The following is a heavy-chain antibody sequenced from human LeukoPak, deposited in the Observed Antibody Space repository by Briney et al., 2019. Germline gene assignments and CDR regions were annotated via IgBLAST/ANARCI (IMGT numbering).Heavy chain of an antibody. CDR1: GDSASSNSAA. CDR3: ARELIHRGGSYPDY. Sequence: SQTLSLTCAISGDSASSNSAAWTWIRQSPSRGLQWLGRTYYRSKWYNDYAVSVKSRITINPDTSKNQCSLQLNSVTPEDTAVYFCARELIHRGGSYPDYWGQGTLVTVSS. J-gene: IGHJ4*02. D-gene: IGHD1-26*01. CDR2: TYYRSKWYN. V-gene: IGHV6-1*01.